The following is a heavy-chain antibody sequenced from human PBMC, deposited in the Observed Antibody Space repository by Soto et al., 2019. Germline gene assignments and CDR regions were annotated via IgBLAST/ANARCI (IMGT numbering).Heavy chain of an antibody. J-gene: IGHJ5*02. V-gene: IGHV4-31*03. Sequence: QVQLQESGPGLVKPSQTLSLTCTVSGGSISSGGYYWSWIRQHPGKGLEWIGYIYYSGSTYYNPSLKSRVTISVDTSKNQFSLKLSSVTAADTAVYYCARRRPAAIMSWFDPWGQGTLVTVSS. D-gene: IGHD2-2*01. CDR2: IYYSGST. CDR1: GGSISSGGYY. CDR3: ARRRPAAIMSWFDP.